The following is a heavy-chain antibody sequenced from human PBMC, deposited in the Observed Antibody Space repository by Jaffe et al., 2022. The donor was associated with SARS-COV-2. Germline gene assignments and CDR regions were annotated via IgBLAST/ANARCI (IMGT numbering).Heavy chain of an antibody. D-gene: IGHD1-20*01. CDR3: ARDLGRSSITGPYNWFDP. CDR2: ISAYNGNT. Sequence: QVQLVQSGAEVKKPGASVKVSCKASGYTFNSYGISWVRQAPGQGLEWMGWISAYNGNTNYAQELQGRVTMTTDTTTSTAYMELRSLRSDDTAVYYCARDLGRSSITGPYNWFDPWGQGTLVTVSS. J-gene: IGHJ5*02. V-gene: IGHV1-18*01. CDR1: GYTFNSYG.